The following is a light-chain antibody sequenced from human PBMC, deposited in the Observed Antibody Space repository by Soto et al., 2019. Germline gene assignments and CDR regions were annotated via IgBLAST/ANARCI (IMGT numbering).Light chain of an antibody. CDR3: QQYGSSPRT. CDR2: GAF. V-gene: IGKV3-20*01. CDR1: QSVSRNY. J-gene: IGKJ1*01. Sequence: LKLSAVTISVSAWKLAPFYCRASQSVSRNYLAWYQPKPGQAPRLRIYGAFKRATGIPDRFSGSGSGTDFTLTISRREPEDFAVYGCQQYGSSPRTFGQGTKVDI.